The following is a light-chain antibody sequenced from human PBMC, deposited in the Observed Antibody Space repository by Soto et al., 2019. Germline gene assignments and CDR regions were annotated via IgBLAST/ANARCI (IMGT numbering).Light chain of an antibody. J-gene: IGLJ1*01. CDR3: CSYAGSSTSPYV. CDR1: SSDVGSYNL. CDR2: EVS. Sequence: QSALTQPASVSGSPGQSITISCTGTSSDVGSYNLVSWYQQHPGKAPKLMIYEVSKRPSGVSSRFSGSKSGNTASLTISGLQAEDEADYYCCSYAGSSTSPYVFGTGTKVTVL. V-gene: IGLV2-23*02.